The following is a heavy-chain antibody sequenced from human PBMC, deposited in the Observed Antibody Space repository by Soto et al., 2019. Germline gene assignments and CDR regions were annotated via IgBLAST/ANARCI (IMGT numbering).Heavy chain of an antibody. D-gene: IGHD3-10*01. CDR2: FDGEDGQT. CDR3: GIPGAPGHLDY. J-gene: IGHJ4*02. CDR1: GYSFSEMS. Sequence: ASVKVSCKVSGYSFSEMSMHWVRQTPEKGLEWMGSFDGEDGQTMYAQKFQGRVTMTEDTSADTAYMELSSLRSDDTAVYYCGIPGAPGHLDYWGQGSRVTISS. V-gene: IGHV1-24*01.